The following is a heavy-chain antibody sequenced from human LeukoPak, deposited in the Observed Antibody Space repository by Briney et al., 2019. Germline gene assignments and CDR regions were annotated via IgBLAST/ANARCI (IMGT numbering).Heavy chain of an antibody. V-gene: IGHV4-61*02. CDR2: IYTSGST. CDR1: GGSISSGSYY. D-gene: IGHD3-10*01. Sequence: SETLSLTCTVSGGSISSGSYYWSWIRQPAGKGLEWIGRIYTSGSTNYNPSLKSRVTISVDTSKNQFSLKLSPVTAADTAVYYCARERGGITMVRGVISPWGQGTLVTVSS. J-gene: IGHJ5*02. CDR3: ARERGGITMVRGVISP.